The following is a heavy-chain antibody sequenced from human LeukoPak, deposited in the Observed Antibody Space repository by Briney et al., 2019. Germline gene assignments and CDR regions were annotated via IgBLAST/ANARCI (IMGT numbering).Heavy chain of an antibody. CDR1: GFTFSKTS. J-gene: IGHJ5*02. CDR3: ARGLALAGNPNWFDP. Sequence: QTGGTLRLSCAASGFTFSKTSMHWDRQTQGKGLDWGAVIWHDRGKKNYEDSVKGRFTISRDNSKNTMWLQMNSLRAEDTAIYYCARGLALAGNPNWFDPWGQGTLVTVSS. V-gene: IGHV3-33*01. D-gene: IGHD6-19*01. CDR2: IWHDRGKK.